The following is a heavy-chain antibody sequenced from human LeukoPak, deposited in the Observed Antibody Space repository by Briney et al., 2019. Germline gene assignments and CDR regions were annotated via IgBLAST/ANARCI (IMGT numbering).Heavy chain of an antibody. Sequence: PGGPLRLSCAASGFTFSSYAMSWVRQAPGKGLEWVSLINDSGGNTYYADSVKGRFTISRDNSKNTLFLQMSSLRAEDTAVYYCAKDYGDYDFWSGPYYFDYWGQGALVTVSS. CDR2: INDSGGNT. J-gene: IGHJ4*02. D-gene: IGHD3-3*01. V-gene: IGHV3-23*01. CDR1: GFTFSSYA. CDR3: AKDYGDYDFWSGPYYFDY.